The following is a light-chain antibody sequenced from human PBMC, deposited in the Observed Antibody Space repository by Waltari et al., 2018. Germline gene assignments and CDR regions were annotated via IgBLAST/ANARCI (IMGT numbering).Light chain of an antibody. CDR1: DIDIGAYNY. CDR2: DVS. J-gene: IGLJ2*01. V-gene: IGLV2-14*03. Sequence: QSALAQPASVSGSPGQSITISCTGTDIDIGAYNYVPWYQQHPGIAPKLLLYDVSDRPSGVSDRFSGSKSGKTASLTISGLQPEDAADYYCSSYTRRNTVIFGGGTKLTVV. CDR3: SSYTRRNTVI.